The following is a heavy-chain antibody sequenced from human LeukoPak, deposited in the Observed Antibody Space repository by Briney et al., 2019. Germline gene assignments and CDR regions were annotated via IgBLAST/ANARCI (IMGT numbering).Heavy chain of an antibody. J-gene: IGHJ5*02. Sequence: PGGSLRLSCAASGFTFSDYYMSWIRQAPGKGLEWLSYINIGGTNTHYADSVKGRVTISRDNTKKSLYLQMNNLRAEDTAVYYCATDGAGFDTWGQGVLVTVSS. CDR3: ATDGAGFDT. CDR2: INIGGTNT. V-gene: IGHV3-11*01. CDR1: GFTFSDYY.